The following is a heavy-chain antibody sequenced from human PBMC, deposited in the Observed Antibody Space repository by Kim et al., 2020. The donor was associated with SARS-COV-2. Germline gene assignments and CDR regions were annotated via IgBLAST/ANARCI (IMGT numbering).Heavy chain of an antibody. CDR3: AKSYGSGSYSSSRVMDV. J-gene: IGHJ6*02. CDR2: IYSGDSST. Sequence: GGSLRLSCAASGFTFSSYAMSWVRQAPGKGLEWVSVIYSGDSSTYYADSVKGRFTISRDNSKNTLYLQMNSLRAEDTAIYYCAKSYGSGSYSSSRVMDVWGQGATVTVSS. D-gene: IGHD3-10*01. V-gene: IGHV3-23*03. CDR1: GFTFSSYA.